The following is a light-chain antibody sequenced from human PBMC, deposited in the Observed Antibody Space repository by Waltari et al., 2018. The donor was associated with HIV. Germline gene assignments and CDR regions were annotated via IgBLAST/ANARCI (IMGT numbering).Light chain of an antibody. J-gene: IGLJ2*01. Sequence: FGLTQPPSVSVSPGQTATITCSGDHLSLKYTCWYQQRPGQSPVLVISADSARPSGVPERFSGSNSGNISTLTIKGAQLIEEADYYCQAWDTIREIFGGGTKLHVL. CDR2: ADS. CDR1: HLSLKY. CDR3: QAWDTIREI. V-gene: IGLV3-1*01.